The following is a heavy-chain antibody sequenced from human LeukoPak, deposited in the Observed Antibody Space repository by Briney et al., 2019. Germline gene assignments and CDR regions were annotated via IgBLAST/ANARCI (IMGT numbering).Heavy chain of an antibody. D-gene: IGHD3-10*02. Sequence: ASVKVSCKASGYTFTDYGISWVQQAPGQGLEWMGWISAYNGNTNYAQKLQGRVTMTTDTATSIAYMELRSLRSDDTAVYYCARTMYSGGYYYGMDVWGQGTTVTVSS. V-gene: IGHV1-18*01. J-gene: IGHJ6*02. CDR3: ARTMYSGGYYYGMDV. CDR1: GYTFTDYG. CDR2: ISAYNGNT.